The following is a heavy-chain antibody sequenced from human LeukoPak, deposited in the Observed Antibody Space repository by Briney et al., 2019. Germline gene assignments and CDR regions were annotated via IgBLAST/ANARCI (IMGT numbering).Heavy chain of an antibody. D-gene: IGHD3-10*01. CDR3: TIYYYGSGASKIHFDY. CDR2: IRSKAYGGTT. Sequence: GGSLRLSCTASGFTFGDCAMSWVRQAPGKGLEWVGFIRSKAYGGTTEYAASVKGRFTISRDDSKSIAYLQMNSLKTEDTAVYYCTIYYYGSGASKIHFDYWGQGTLVTVSS. J-gene: IGHJ4*02. CDR1: GFTFGDCA. V-gene: IGHV3-49*04.